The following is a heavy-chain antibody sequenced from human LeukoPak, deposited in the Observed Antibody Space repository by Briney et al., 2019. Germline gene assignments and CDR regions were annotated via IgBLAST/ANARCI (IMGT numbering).Heavy chain of an antibody. D-gene: IGHD2-2*01. CDR1: GFTFSSYW. CDR3: ARDLVTVPSGDWFDP. V-gene: IGHV3-7*01. J-gene: IGHJ5*02. Sequence: GGSLRLSCAASGFTFSSYWMSWVRQAPGKGLEWVANIKYDGIEKYYMDSVRGRFTIARDNAKNSLFLQMNSLRAEDTAVYYCARDLVTVPSGDWFDPWGQGTLVTVSA. CDR2: IKYDGIEK.